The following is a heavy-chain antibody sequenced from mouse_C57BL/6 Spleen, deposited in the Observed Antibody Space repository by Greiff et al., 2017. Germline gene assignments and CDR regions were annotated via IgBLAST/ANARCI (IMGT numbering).Heavy chain of an antibody. CDR1: GFTFSDYY. CDR3: ARDNWGHWYFDV. D-gene: IGHD4-1*01. CDR2: INYDGSST. V-gene: IGHV5-16*01. J-gene: IGHJ1*03. Sequence: DVMLVESEGGLVQPGSSMKLSCTASGFTFSDYYMAWVRQVPEKGLEWVANINYDGSSTYYLDSLKSRFIISRDNAKNILYLQMSSLKSEDTATYYCARDNWGHWYFDVWGTGTTVTVSS.